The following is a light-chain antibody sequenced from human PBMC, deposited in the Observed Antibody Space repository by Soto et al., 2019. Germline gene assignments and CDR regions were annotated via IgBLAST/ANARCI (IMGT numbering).Light chain of an antibody. CDR3: QQSYSTPP. V-gene: IGKV1-39*01. Sequence: DIQMTQSPSSLSASVGDRVTITCRASQSISSYLNWYQQKPGKAPKLLIYAASSLQSGVPSRFSGSGSGTDFTLTISSLQPEDFATYYCQQSYSTPPLGHGTK. CDR2: AAS. J-gene: IGKJ1*01. CDR1: QSISSY.